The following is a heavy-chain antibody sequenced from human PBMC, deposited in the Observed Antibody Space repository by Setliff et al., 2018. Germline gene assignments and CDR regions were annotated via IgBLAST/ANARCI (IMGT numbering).Heavy chain of an antibody. CDR2: INPNSGDT. CDR1: GHTLTGYY. D-gene: IGHD2-8*01. J-gene: IGHJ1*01. CDR3: SRLVRYCTTTTCQTLSGGEH. V-gene: IGHV1-2*02. Sequence: GASVKVSCKASGHTLTGYYMHWVRQAPGQGLEWMGWINPNSGDTKYAQNFQGRVTMTRDTSITTFYMELSRLKSDDTAIYYCSRLVRYCTTTTCQTLSGGEHWGPGTLVTVSS.